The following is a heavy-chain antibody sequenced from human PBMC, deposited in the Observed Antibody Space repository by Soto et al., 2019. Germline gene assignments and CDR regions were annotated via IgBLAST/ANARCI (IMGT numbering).Heavy chain of an antibody. CDR3: ARDLYYYDSSGYQPPDY. V-gene: IGHV3-21*01. J-gene: IGHJ4*02. Sequence: GSLRLSCAASGFTFSSYSMNWVRQAPGKGLEWVSSISSSSSYIYYADSVKGRFTISRDNAKNSLYLQMNSLRAEDTAVYYCARDLYYYDSSGYQPPDYWGQVPLVTFSS. CDR2: ISSSSSYI. CDR1: GFTFSSYS. D-gene: IGHD3-22*01.